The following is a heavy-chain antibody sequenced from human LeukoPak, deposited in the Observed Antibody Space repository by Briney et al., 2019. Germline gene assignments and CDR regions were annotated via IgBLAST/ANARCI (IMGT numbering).Heavy chain of an antibody. D-gene: IGHD6-13*01. CDR3: ARGTWYSSSWYHYYFDY. CDR2: INHSGST. J-gene: IGHJ4*02. V-gene: IGHV4-34*01. Sequence: SETLSLTCAVYGGSFSGYYWSWIRQPPGKGLEWIGEINHSGSTNYNPSLKSRVTISVDTSKNQFSLKLSSVTAADTAVYYCARGTWYSSSWYHYYFDYWGQGTLVTVSS. CDR1: GGSFSGYY.